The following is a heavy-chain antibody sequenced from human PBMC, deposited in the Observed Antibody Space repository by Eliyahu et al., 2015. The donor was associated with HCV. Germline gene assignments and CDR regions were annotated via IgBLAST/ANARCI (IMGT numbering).Heavy chain of an antibody. V-gene: IGHV4-34*01. CDR3: TRDPLSGAAAYNWFDP. J-gene: IGHJ5*02. Sequence: QVQLQQWGAGLLKPSETLSXTCAVYGGSXSDYYWHWXRQTPGKGLEWIGEXNHXGSTRYNPSLQGRVTISTDTSKSQFSLKVRSVTAADTAVYYCTRDPLSGAAAYNWFDPWGQGTLVTVSS. D-gene: IGHD6-13*01. CDR2: XNHXGST. CDR1: GGSXSDYY.